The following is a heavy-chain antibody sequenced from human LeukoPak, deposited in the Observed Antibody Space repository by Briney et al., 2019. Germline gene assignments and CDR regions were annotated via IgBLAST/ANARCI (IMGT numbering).Heavy chain of an antibody. D-gene: IGHD4-17*01. CDR2: INPSNSDT. J-gene: IGHJ4*02. CDR1: GYTFTKSW. V-gene: IGHV5-51*01. Sequence: GESLKISRKGSGYTFTKSWIGWVRQMSGKGLEWMAIINPSNSDTKYSPSFQGQVTISADTSTSTAYLQWGSLKASDTAIYYCTRVSYGMGDYWGQGTLVTVSS. CDR3: TRVSYGMGDY.